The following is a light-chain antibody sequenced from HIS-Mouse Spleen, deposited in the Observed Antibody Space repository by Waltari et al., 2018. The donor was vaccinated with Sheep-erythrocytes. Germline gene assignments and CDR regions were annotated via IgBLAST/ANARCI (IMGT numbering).Light chain of an antibody. J-gene: IGLJ2*01. CDR2: EVS. Sequence: QSALTQPPSAPGSPGQSVPISCTRTSRHAGGYNYVSWDQHHPGKAPKPMIYEVSKRPSGVPDRFSGSKSGNPASLTVSGLQAEDEADYYCSSYAGSNNLVFGGGTKLTVL. CDR1: SRHAGGYNY. V-gene: IGLV2-8*01. CDR3: SSYAGSNNLV.